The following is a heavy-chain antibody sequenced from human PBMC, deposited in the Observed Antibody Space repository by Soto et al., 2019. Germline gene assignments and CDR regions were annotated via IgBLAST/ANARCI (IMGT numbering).Heavy chain of an antibody. D-gene: IGHD3-22*01. V-gene: IGHV1-46*01. CDR3: ARENLMSSGYYEGDAFDI. CDR1: GYTFTSYY. Sequence: ASVKVSCKASGYTFTSYYMHWVRQAPGQGLEWMGIINPSGGSTSYAQKFQGRVTMTRDTSTSTVYMELSSLRSEDTAVYYCARENLMSSGYYEGDAFDIWGQGTMVTVS. CDR2: INPSGGST. J-gene: IGHJ3*02.